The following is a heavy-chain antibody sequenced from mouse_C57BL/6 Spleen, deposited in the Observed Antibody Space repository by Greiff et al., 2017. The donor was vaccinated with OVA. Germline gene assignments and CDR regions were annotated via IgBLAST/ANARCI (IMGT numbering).Heavy chain of an antibody. J-gene: IGHJ1*03. CDR3: ARSEGLYYVDV. D-gene: IGHD3-3*01. CDR1: GYAFSSSW. Sequence: QVQLQQSGPELVKPGASVKISCKASGYAFSSSWMNWVKQRPGKGLEWIGRIYPGDGDTNYNGKFKGKATLTADKSSSTAYMQLSSLTSEDSAVYFCARSEGLYYVDVWGTGTTVTVSS. CDR2: IYPGDGDT. V-gene: IGHV1-82*01.